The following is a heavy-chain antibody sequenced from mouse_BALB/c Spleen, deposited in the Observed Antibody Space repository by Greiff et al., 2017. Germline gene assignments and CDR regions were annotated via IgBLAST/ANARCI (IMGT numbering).Heavy chain of an antibody. D-gene: IGHD1-1*01. Sequence: EVKLMESGPSLVKPSQTLSLTCSVTGDSITSGYWNWIRKFPGNKLEYMGYISYSGSTYYNPSLKRRISITRDTSKNQYYMQLNSVTTEDTATYYCARIYYGGFDYWGQGTTLTVSS. CDR3: ARIYYGGFDY. CDR2: ISYSGST. V-gene: IGHV3-8*02. J-gene: IGHJ2*01. CDR1: GDSITSGY.